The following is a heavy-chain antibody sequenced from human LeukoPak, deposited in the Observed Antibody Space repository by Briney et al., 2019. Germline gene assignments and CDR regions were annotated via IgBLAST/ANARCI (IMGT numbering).Heavy chain of an antibody. CDR3: AKSNSESQTTVGN. CDR1: GFTFNTYG. J-gene: IGHJ4*02. CDR2: IWSDGTHK. Sequence: GGSLRLSCAASGFTFNTYGMHWARQAPGKGLEWVAVIWSDGTHKYYSDSVKGRFTISRDNSKNTLYLEMNSLGVEDTAVYYCAKSNSESQTTVGNWGQGTLVTVSS. V-gene: IGHV3-33*06. D-gene: IGHD1-26*01.